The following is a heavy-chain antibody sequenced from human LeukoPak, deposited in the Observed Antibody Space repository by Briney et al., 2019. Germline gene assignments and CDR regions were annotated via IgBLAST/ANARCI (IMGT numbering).Heavy chain of an antibody. J-gene: IGHJ4*02. Sequence: SETLSLTCTVSGDSISTYYWNWIRQPAGDGLEWIGRIYSAGHTNYNPSLKSRVTMSVDKSKNQFSLKVTSVTAADTAVYYCARERSGDFDYWGQGTLVTVSS. CDR3: ARERSGDFDY. V-gene: IGHV4-4*07. CDR2: IYSAGHT. CDR1: GDSISTYY. D-gene: IGHD1-26*01.